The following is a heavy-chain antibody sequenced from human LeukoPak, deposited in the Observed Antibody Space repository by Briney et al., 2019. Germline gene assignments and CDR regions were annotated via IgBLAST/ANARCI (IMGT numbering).Heavy chain of an antibody. D-gene: IGHD1-1*01. CDR3: AKEGPTGTTKFDY. CDR1: GFTFSSYA. CDR2: ISENGGTT. V-gene: IGHV3-23*01. Sequence: GGSLRLSCAASGFTFSSYAMSWVRQAPGKGLEWVSAISENGGTTYYADSVKGRSTISRDNSKNTLSLQLNSLRAEDTAVYYCAKEGPTGTTKFDYWGQGTLVTVSS. J-gene: IGHJ4*02.